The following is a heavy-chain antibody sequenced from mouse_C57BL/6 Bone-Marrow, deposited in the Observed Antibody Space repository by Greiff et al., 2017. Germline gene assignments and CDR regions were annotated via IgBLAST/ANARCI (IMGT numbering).Heavy chain of an antibody. CDR3: TPYYSLDY. J-gene: IGHJ2*01. CDR2: IDPENGDT. Sequence: VQLQQSGAELVRPGASVKLSCTASGFNIKDDYMHWVKQRPEQGLEWIGWIDPENGDTEYASKFQGKATITADTSSNTAYLPLSSLTSEDTAVYYCTPYYSLDYWGQGTTLTVSS. D-gene: IGHD2-12*01. CDR1: GFNIKDDY. V-gene: IGHV14-4*01.